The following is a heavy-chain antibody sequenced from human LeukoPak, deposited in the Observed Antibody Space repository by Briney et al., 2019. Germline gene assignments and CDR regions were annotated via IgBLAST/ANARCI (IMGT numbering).Heavy chain of an antibody. CDR3: AGSGYYGREFDY. CDR1: GGSISCYY. J-gene: IGHJ4*02. Sequence: SETLSLTCTVSGGSISCYYWSWIRQPPGKGLEWIGYIYYSGSTTYNPSLKSRVTISVDTSKNQFSLKLSSVTAADTAVYYCAGSGYYGREFDYWGKGTLVTVSS. V-gene: IGHV4-59*01. CDR2: IYYSGST. D-gene: IGHD3-3*01.